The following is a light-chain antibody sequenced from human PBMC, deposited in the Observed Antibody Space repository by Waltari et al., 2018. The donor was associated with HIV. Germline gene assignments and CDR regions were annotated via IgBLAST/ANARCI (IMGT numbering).Light chain of an antibody. J-gene: IGLJ3*02. CDR2: GTT. CDR3: LLYYGGAWV. V-gene: IGLV7-43*01. Sequence: QTVVTQEPSLTVSPGGTVTLTCASSTGAVTSGYSPNGFQQKPGQAPRALIYGTTNKHSWTPARFSGSLLGGKAALTLSGVQPEDEAEYYCLLYYGGAWVFGGGTKLTVL. CDR1: TGAVTSGYS.